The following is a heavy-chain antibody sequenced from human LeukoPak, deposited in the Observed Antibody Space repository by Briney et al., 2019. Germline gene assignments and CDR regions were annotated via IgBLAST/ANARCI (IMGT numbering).Heavy chain of an antibody. CDR3: ANEYYYDSSGGYYYYYYGMDV. J-gene: IGHJ6*02. Sequence: ASVKVSCKASGYTFTGYYMHWVRQAPGQGLEWMGWINPTSGGTNYAQKFQGRVTMTRDTSISTAYMELSRLRSDDTAMYYCANEYYYDSSGGYYYYYYGMDVWGQGTTVTVSS. CDR2: INPTSGGT. D-gene: IGHD3-22*01. V-gene: IGHV1-2*02. CDR1: GYTFTGYY.